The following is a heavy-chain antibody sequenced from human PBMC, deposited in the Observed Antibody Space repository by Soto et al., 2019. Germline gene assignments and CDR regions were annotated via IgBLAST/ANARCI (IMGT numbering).Heavy chain of an antibody. V-gene: IGHV3-66*01. CDR2: IQDGGSI. CDR3: ARGEGSGSNALGH. D-gene: IGHD3-16*01. J-gene: IGHJ4*02. CDR1: GFTVSNNY. Sequence: EVLLEESGGGFVQPGGSRRLSWAASGFTVSNNYMTGFGQAPGKGREWVAVIQDGGSISYADSVSDRFTISRDNSKNTVFLEMNNLRPEDTAVYFCARGEGSGSNALGHWGQGTLVTVSS.